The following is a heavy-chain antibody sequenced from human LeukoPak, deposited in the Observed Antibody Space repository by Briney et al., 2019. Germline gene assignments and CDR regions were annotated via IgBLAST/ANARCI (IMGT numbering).Heavy chain of an antibody. Sequence: PGGSLRLSCAASGFTVSSNYMSWVRQAPGKGLEWVANVKQDGSEKYYVDSVKGRFTISRDNAKNSLYLQMNSLRAEGTAVYYCARAGATTYYFDYWGQGTLVTVSS. CDR3: ARAGATTYYFDY. V-gene: IGHV3-7*01. CDR2: VKQDGSEK. J-gene: IGHJ4*02. D-gene: IGHD1-26*01. CDR1: GFTVSSNY.